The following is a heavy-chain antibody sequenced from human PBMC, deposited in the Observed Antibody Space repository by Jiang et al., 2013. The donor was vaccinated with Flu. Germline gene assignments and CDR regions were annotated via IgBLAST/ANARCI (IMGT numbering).Heavy chain of an antibody. CDR2: ISGYSGHT. J-gene: IGHJ4*02. CDR3: AREGYREVDY. Sequence: GASIKVSCKTSGYTFTNYGVTWVRQAPGQGLEWIGWISGYSGHTDYAQKFQGRVTMTTDTATSTASMELRSLTSGDTAVYFCAREGYREVDYWGQGTRVTVSS. D-gene: IGHD5-18*01. V-gene: IGHV1-18*04. CDR1: GYTFTNYG.